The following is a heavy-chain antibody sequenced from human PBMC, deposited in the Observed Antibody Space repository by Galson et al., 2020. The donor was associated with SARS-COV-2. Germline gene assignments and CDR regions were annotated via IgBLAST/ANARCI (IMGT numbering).Heavy chain of an antibody. CDR3: ARGGDASGWREDSWFDP. V-gene: IGHV4-34*01. CDR1: DGSFRAYF. CDR2: ISHSGST. Sequence: SQASETLSLTCGVYDGSFRAYFWTWIRQPPGKGLEWIGDISHSGSTNYNPSLKSRVAMSVDTSKSQFSLKLTSVTAADTAVYYCARGGDASGWREDSWFDPWGQGTLVTVSS. J-gene: IGHJ5*02. D-gene: IGHD6-19*01.